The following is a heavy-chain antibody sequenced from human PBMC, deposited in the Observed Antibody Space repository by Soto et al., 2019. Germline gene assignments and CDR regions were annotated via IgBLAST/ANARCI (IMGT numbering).Heavy chain of an antibody. J-gene: IGHJ3*02. CDR3: AIRRGYRGYDSAFDT. CDR1: GFTVSGTH. Sequence: EVQLVESGGGSIQPGGSLGLSCAASGFTVSGTHMTWVRQAPGKGPEWVSLLYSGGTTYYAASVKGRFTISRDNSKNTLYLQMNTLRAEDTAVYYCAIRRGYRGYDSAFDTWGQGTMVTVSS. D-gene: IGHD5-12*01. V-gene: IGHV3-53*01. CDR2: LYSGGTT.